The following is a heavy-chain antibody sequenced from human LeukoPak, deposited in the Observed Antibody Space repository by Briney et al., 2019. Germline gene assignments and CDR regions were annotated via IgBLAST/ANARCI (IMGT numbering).Heavy chain of an antibody. D-gene: IGHD2-21*01. CDR3: ITPLPYSAQ. Sequence: GGSLRLSCAASGFTFSDYYMSWIRQAPGKGLEWVGSIKPKTDGETTEYAAPVKDRFSISRDDSKSMMYLQMNSLKTEDTAVYYCITPLPYSAQGGQGTLVTVSS. J-gene: IGHJ4*02. V-gene: IGHV3-15*01. CDR2: IKPKTDGETT. CDR1: GFTFSDYY.